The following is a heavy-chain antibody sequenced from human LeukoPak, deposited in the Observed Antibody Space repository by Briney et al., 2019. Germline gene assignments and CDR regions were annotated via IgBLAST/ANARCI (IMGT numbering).Heavy chain of an antibody. CDR3: ARLRGIAAPFDP. D-gene: IGHD6-13*01. CDR2: IYYSGST. J-gene: IGHJ5*02. CDR1: GGSISSSSHY. V-gene: IGHV4-39*01. Sequence: PSETLSLTCTVSGGSISSSSHYWGWIRQPPGKGLEWIGSIYYSGSTYYNPSLKSRVTISVDTSKNQFSLKLSSVTAADTAVYYCARLRGIAAPFDPWGQGTLVTVSS.